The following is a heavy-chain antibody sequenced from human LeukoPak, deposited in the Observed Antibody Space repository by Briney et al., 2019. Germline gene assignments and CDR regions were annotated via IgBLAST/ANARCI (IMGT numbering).Heavy chain of an antibody. CDR3: ARGGCSGGSCYSYLPYYYYYMDV. CDR1: GYTFTGYY. J-gene: IGHJ6*03. CDR2: INPNSGGT. Sequence: GASVKVSCKASGYTFTGYYMHWVRQAPGQGLEWMGWINPNSGGTNYAQKFQGRVTMTRDTSISTAYMELSRLRSDDTAVYYCARGGCSGGSCYSYLPYYYYYMDVWGKGTAVTISS. V-gene: IGHV1-2*02. D-gene: IGHD2-15*01.